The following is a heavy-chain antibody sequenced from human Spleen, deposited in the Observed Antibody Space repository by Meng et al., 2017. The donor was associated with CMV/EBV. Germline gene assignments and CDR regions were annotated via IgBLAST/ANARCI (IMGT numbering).Heavy chain of an antibody. J-gene: IGHJ4*02. CDR3: LPPGQVGIVVVPAAKTDVDY. CDR1: GYTLTELS. D-gene: IGHD2-2*01. CDR2: FDPEDGET. Sequence: ASVKVSCKVSGYTLTELSRHWVRQAPGKGLEWMGGFDPEDGETIYAQKFQGRVTMTEDTSTGTAYMELSSLRSEDTAVFQRLPPGQVGIVVVPAAKTDVDYWGQGTLVTVSS. V-gene: IGHV1-24*01.